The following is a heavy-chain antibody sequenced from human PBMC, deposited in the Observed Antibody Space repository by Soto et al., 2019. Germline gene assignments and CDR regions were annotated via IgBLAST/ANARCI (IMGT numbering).Heavy chain of an antibody. J-gene: IGHJ6*02. Sequence: ASVKVSCKASGGTFSSYAISWVRQAPGQGLEWMGGIIPIFGTANYAQEFQGRVTITADESTSTAYMELSSLRSEDTAVYYCAKTGVPNSNYYYGMDVWGQGTTVTVSS. V-gene: IGHV1-69*13. CDR3: AKTGVPNSNYYYGMDV. D-gene: IGHD1-1*01. CDR2: IIPIFGTA. CDR1: GGTFSSYA.